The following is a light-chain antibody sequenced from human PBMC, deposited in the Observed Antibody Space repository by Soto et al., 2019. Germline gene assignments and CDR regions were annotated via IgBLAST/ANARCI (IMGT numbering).Light chain of an antibody. CDR3: SSYAGGNQLL. CDR2: EVT. V-gene: IGLV2-8*01. CDR1: SSDVGGYNF. J-gene: IGLJ3*02. Sequence: QSVLTQPPSASGSLGQSVTISCTGTSSDVGGYNFVSWYRQYPGKAPKLMIYEVTERPSGVPDRFSGSKSGSRASLTVSGLQAEDEADYYCSSYAGGNQLLFGGGTKLTVL.